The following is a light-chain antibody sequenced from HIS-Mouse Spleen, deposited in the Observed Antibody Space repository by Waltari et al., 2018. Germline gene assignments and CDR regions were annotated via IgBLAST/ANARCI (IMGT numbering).Light chain of an antibody. CDR3: QQYYSYPVT. V-gene: IGKV1-8*01. CDR2: AAS. CDR1: QGISSY. Sequence: AIRMTQSPSSFSASTGDRVTITCRASQGISSYLAWYQQKPGKAPKLLIYAASTLQSGVPSRFSGSGSETDFTLTISCLQPEDFATYYCQQYYSYPVTFGQGTKVEIK. J-gene: IGKJ1*01.